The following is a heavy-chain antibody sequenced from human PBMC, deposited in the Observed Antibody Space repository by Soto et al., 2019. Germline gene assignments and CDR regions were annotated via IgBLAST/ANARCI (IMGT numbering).Heavy chain of an antibody. CDR1: GYTFTSYD. J-gene: IGHJ5*02. V-gene: IGHV1-8*01. Sequence: ASVKVSCKASGYTFTSYDINWVRQATGQGLERKGWMNPNSGNTGYAQKFQGRVTMTRNTSISTAYMELSSLRSEDTAVYYCARGLRRGCSSTSCYAPWGQGTLVTVSS. CDR2: MNPNSGNT. D-gene: IGHD2-2*01. CDR3: ARGLRRGCSSTSCYAP.